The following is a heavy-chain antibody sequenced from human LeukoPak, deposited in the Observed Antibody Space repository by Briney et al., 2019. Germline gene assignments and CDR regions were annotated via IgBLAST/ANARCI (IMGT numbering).Heavy chain of an antibody. CDR1: GGSISSYY. CDR2: IYTSGST. CDR3: AGSIAAAGVDY. J-gene: IGHJ4*02. D-gene: IGHD6-13*01. V-gene: IGHV4-4*09. Sequence: PSETPSLTCTVSGGSISSYYWSWIRQPPGKGLEWIGYIYTSGSTNYNPSLKSRVTISVDTSKNQFSLKLSSVTAADTAVYYCAGSIAAAGVDYWGQGTLVTVYS.